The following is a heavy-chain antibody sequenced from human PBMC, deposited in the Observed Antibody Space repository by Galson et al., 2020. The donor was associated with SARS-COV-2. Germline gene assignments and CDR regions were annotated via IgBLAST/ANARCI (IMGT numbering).Heavy chain of an antibody. Sequence: SETLSLTCTVSGGSISSSSYYWGWIRQPPGKGLEWIGSIYYSGSTYYNPSPKSRVTISVDTSKNQFSLKLSSVTAADTAVYYCASEPLSHFDCDYALVATYEKTQIDYWGQGTLVTVSS. CDR2: IYYSGST. CDR3: ASEPLSHFDCDYALVATYEKTQIDY. D-gene: IGHD4-17*01. J-gene: IGHJ4*02. CDR1: GGSISSSSYY. V-gene: IGHV4-39*07.